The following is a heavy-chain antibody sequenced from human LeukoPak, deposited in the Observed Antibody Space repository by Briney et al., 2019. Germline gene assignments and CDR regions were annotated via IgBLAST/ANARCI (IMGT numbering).Heavy chain of an antibody. CDR2: ISGRGGST. V-gene: IGHV3-23*01. J-gene: IGHJ4*02. CDR3: AKVRSIVAAGTVDY. Sequence: GGSLRLSCAASGFTFSSYAMSWVRQAPGKGLEWVSGISGRGGSTYYADSVKGRFTISRDNSKNTLYLQMNSLRAEDMAVYYCAKVRSIVAAGTVDYWGQGTLVTVSS. D-gene: IGHD6-13*01. CDR1: GFTFSSYA.